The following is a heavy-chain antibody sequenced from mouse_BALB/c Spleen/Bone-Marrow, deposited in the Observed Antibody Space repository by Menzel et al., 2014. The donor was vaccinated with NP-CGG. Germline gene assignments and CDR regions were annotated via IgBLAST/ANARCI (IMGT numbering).Heavy chain of an antibody. CDR2: IYPGDGDT. Sequence: QVQLQQSGAELVRPGSSVKISCKASGYVFSTHWMNWVKQRPGQGLERIGQIYPGDGDTNYNGKFKDKVTLTADKSSSAAYMQLSSLTSEDSAVYFCARSGKGAMDYWGQGTSVTVSP. V-gene: IGHV1-80*01. J-gene: IGHJ4*01. CDR1: GYVFSTHW. CDR3: ARSGKGAMDY. D-gene: IGHD2-1*01.